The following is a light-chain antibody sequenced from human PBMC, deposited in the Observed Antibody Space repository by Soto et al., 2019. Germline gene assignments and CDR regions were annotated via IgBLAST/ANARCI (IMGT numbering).Light chain of an antibody. Sequence: EIVLTQSPGTLSLSPGERATLSCKTSQSRGSNFLAWYQHKPGQAPRLLIYASSTRASGVPARFSGSGSGTEFTLTISRLEPEDFAVYYCQQYGSSGTFGQGTKVDIK. CDR3: QQYGSSGT. V-gene: IGKV3-20*01. CDR1: QSRGSNF. CDR2: ASS. J-gene: IGKJ1*01.